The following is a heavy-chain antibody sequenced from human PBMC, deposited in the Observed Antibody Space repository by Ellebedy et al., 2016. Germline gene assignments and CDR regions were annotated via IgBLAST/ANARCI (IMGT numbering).Heavy chain of an antibody. J-gene: IGHJ4*02. CDR2: IKQDGSEK. Sequence: GGSLRLSCSASGFTFSGYWMNRVRQAPGKGLEWVANIKQDGSEKYYVDSVKGRFTISRDNAKNSLYLQMNSLRAEDTAVYYCARGYDFWYDYWGQGTLVTVSS. CDR3: ARGYDFWYDY. V-gene: IGHV3-7*04. D-gene: IGHD3-3*01. CDR1: GFTFSGYW.